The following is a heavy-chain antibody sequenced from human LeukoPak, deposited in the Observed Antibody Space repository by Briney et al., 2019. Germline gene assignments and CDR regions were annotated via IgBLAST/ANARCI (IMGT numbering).Heavy chain of an antibody. D-gene: IGHD3-22*01. CDR3: AKDRRRNYYDSFFFQAEDGIRDVRSVSAFLLNRSSDL. Sequence: KVLEWVSAINGIGGRTYYADSVKGRFTIPSDNSKNTLYLKMTSLRAEDTAVYYCAKDRRRNYYDSFFFQAEDGIRDVRSVSAFLLNRSSDL. CDR2: INGIGGRT. J-gene: IGHJ2*01. V-gene: IGHV3-23*01.